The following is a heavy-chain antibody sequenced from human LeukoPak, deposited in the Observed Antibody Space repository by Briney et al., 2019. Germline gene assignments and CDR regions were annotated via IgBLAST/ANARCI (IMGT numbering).Heavy chain of an antibody. CDR2: INPNSGGT. D-gene: IGHD2-15*01. CDR3: ARVGIGYCSGGSCYFFGAFDI. CDR1: GYTFTGYY. Sequence: ASVKVSCKASGYTFTGYYMHWVRQAPGQGLEWMGWINPNSGGTNYAQKFQGRVTMTRDTSISTAYMELSRLRSDDTAVYYCARVGIGYCSGGSCYFFGAFDIWGQGTMVTVSS. J-gene: IGHJ3*02. V-gene: IGHV1-2*02.